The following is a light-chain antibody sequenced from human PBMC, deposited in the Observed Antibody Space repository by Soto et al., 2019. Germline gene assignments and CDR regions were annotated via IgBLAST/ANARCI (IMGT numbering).Light chain of an antibody. CDR3: QNYNGAPWT. V-gene: IGKV1-27*01. CDR1: QGISNY. Sequence: DIQMTQSPSSLSASVGDRVTITCRASQGISNYLVWYQQKQGKFPKLLIYAASTLQSGVTSRFSGSGSGTDFNLTISSLQPEDVATFYCQNYNGAPWTFGQGTKVEI. J-gene: IGKJ1*01. CDR2: AAS.